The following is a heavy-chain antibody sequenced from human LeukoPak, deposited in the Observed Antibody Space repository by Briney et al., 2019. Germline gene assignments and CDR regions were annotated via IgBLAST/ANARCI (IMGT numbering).Heavy chain of an antibody. J-gene: IGHJ4*02. CDR1: GGSISSSSYY. CDR3: ARVVVVAAAFDY. V-gene: IGHV4-39*07. Sequence: PSETLSLTCTVSGGSISSSSYYWGWIRQPPGKGLEWIGEIYHSGSTNYNPSLKSRVTISVDKSKNQFSLRLSSVTAADTAVYYCARVVVVAAAFDYWGQGTLVTVSS. CDR2: IYHSGST. D-gene: IGHD2-15*01.